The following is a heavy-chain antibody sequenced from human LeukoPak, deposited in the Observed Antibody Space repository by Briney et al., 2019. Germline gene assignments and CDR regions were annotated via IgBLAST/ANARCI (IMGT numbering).Heavy chain of an antibody. D-gene: IGHD3-10*01. J-gene: IGHJ3*02. CDR1: GFTFDDYA. CDR3: VLRGGAFDI. Sequence: GGSLRLSCSASGFTFDDYAMHWVRQAPGKGLEGGSGISWSSGSIGYASSVKGLFTIARDNAKKTRYVKMNSLRVEDTAVYYCVLRGGAFDIWGQGTMVTVSS. CDR2: ISWSSGSI. V-gene: IGHV3-9*01.